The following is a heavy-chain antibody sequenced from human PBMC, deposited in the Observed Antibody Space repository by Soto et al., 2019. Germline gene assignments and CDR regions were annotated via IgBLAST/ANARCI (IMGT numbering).Heavy chain of an antibody. J-gene: IGHJ5*02. Sequence: QVQLQESGPGLVKPSQTLSLTCTVSGGSISSGDYYWSWIRQPPGKGLEWIGYIYYSGSTYYNPSLKSRVTISVDTSKNQFSLKLSSVTAADTAVYYCARVALYDYYGSSHWFDPWGQGTLVTVSS. CDR2: IYYSGST. CDR1: GGSISSGDYY. V-gene: IGHV4-30-4*01. D-gene: IGHD3-10*01. CDR3: ARVALYDYYGSSHWFDP.